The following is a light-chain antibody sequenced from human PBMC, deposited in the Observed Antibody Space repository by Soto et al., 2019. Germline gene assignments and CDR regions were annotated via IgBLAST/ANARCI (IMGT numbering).Light chain of an antibody. CDR1: SSDVGGYNY. CDR2: DVS. CDR3: SSYTISSTRYV. V-gene: IGLV2-14*03. J-gene: IGLJ1*01. Sequence: QSVLTQPASVSGSPGQSITISCTGISSDVGGYNYVSWYQQHPGKAPKLMIYDVSNRPSGVSNRFSGSKSGNTASLTISGLQAEVEAYYYCSSYTISSTRYVFGTGTKGTVL.